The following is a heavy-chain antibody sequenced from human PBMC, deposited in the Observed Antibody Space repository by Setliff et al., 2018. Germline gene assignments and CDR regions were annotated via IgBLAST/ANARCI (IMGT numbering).Heavy chain of an antibody. CDR1: GGSISSYY. V-gene: IGHV4-59*04. CDR3: ASLSPIAAAYDY. Sequence: PSETLSLTCTVSGGSISSYYWSWIRQPAGKGLEWIGSIYYSGSTYYNPSLKSRVTMSIDTSKNQFSLKLNSVTAADTAVYYCASLSPIAAAYDYWGQGTLVTVSS. D-gene: IGHD6-13*01. CDR2: IYYSGST. J-gene: IGHJ4*02.